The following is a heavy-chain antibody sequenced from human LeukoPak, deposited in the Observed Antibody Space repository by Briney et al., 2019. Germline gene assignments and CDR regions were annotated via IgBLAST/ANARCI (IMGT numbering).Heavy chain of an antibody. V-gene: IGHV3-73*01. J-gene: IGHJ5*02. D-gene: IGHD1-1*01. CDR3: TRPSSTTGTTFWFDP. CDR1: GFIFSGSA. Sequence: PGGSLKLSCAASGFIFSGSAMHWVRQASGKGLEWVGRIRSKANNYATAYAASVKGRFTISRDDSKNMAYLQMNSLKTEDTAMYYCTRPSSTTGTTFWFDPWGQGTLVTVSS. CDR2: IRSKANNYAT.